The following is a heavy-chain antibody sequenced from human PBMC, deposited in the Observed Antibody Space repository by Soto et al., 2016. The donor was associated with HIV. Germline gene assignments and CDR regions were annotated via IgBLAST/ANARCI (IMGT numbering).Heavy chain of an antibody. CDR1: GFTVSSNY. Sequence: EVQLVESGGGLVQPGGSLRLSCAASGFTVSSNYMSWVRQAPGKGLEWVSVIYSGGSTYHADSVKGRFTMSRDNSKNTLYLQMNSLRAEDTAVYYCARGSAMANDAFDIWGQGDNGHRLF. CDR2: IYSGGST. J-gene: IGHJ3*02. V-gene: IGHV3-66*01. CDR3: ARGSAMANDAFDI. D-gene: IGHD5-18*01.